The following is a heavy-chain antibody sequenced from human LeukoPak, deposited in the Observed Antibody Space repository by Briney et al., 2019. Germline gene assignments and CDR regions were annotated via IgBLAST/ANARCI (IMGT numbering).Heavy chain of an antibody. CDR2: IRYDGSNK. CDR3: AKDWGDIVVVPAAMGHDY. Sequence: PGGSLRLSRAASGFTFSSYGMHWVRQAPGKGLEWVAFIRYDGSNKYYADSVKGRFTISRDNSKNTLYLQMNSLRAKDTAVYYCAKDWGDIVVVPAAMGHDYWGQGTLVTVSS. J-gene: IGHJ4*02. CDR1: GFTFSSYG. D-gene: IGHD2-2*01. V-gene: IGHV3-30*02.